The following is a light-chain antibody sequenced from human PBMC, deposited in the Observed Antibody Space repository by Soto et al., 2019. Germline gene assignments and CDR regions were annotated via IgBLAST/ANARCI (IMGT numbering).Light chain of an antibody. V-gene: IGLV2-23*02. CDR3: CSYAGSSTYV. Sequence: QSALTQPASVSGSPGQSITISCTGTSSDVGSYNLVSWYQQHPGKAPKLMIYEVSKRPSGVSNRFSGSKSGNTASLTISGLQAEDEADYYCCSYAGSSTYVCGTATKVTVL. CDR2: EVS. J-gene: IGLJ1*01. CDR1: SSDVGSYNL.